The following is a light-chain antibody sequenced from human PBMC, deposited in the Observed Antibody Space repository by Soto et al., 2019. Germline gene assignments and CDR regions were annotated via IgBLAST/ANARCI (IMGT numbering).Light chain of an antibody. Sequence: QSVLTQPPSVSGAPGQRVTISCTGSSTNIGAGYDVHWYQQLPGAAPKVLIYGNNNRPSGVPDRFSASKSDTAASLAIAGLQPEDEADYYCATWDDSLSGVVFGGGTKLTVL. CDR2: GNN. CDR1: STNIGAGYD. CDR3: ATWDDSLSGVV. V-gene: IGLV1-40*01. J-gene: IGLJ2*01.